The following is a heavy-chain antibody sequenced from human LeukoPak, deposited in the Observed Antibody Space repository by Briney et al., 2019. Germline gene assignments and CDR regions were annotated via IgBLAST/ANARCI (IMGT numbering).Heavy chain of an antibody. CDR2: ISSNGGST. CDR1: EFTFRSYA. J-gene: IGHJ5*02. CDR3: ARDGLNWFDP. V-gene: IGHV3-64*01. Sequence: GGSLRLSCAASEFTFRSYAMHWVRQAPGKGLEYVSTISSNGGSTYYANSVKGRFTISRDNSKNTLYLQMGSLRAEDMAVYYCARDGLNWFDPWGQGTLVTVSS.